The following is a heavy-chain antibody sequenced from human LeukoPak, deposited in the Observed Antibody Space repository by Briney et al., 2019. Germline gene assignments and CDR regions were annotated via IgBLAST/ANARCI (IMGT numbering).Heavy chain of an antibody. CDR2: INHSGST. CDR3: AISGTYCSGGSCYSRRFDP. D-gene: IGHD2-15*01. J-gene: IGHJ5*02. CDR1: GGSFSGYY. V-gene: IGHV4-34*01. Sequence: SETLSLTCAVYGGSFSGYYWSWIRQPPGKGLEWIGEINHSGSTNYNPSLKSRVTISVDTSKNQFSLKLSSVTAADTAVYYCAISGTYCSGGSCYSRRFDPWGQGTLVTVSS.